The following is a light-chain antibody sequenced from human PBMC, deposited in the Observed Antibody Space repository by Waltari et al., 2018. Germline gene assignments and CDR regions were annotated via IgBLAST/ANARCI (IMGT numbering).Light chain of an antibody. CDR1: QNVRRN. CDR3: QHYEGWPPSYT. Sequence: IVMTQSPATLSVSPGERATLSCRSSQNVRRNLAWYQQKPGQAPRLLIYGASTRATDVPARFGGSGFGTEFTLTISSLQSEDFAVYYCQHYEGWPPSYTFGQGTKVEI. J-gene: IGKJ2*01. V-gene: IGKV3-15*01. CDR2: GAS.